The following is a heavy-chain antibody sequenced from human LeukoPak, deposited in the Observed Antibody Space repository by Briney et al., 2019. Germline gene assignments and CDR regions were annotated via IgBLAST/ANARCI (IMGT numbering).Heavy chain of an antibody. D-gene: IGHD3-9*01. CDR1: SGSISNYY. CDR2: IHYSGST. CDR3: ARMGIRLFDWLPTYYFDY. J-gene: IGHJ4*02. V-gene: IGHV4-59*08. Sequence: SETLSLTCGVSSGSISNYYWSWLRQPPGKGLEWLAYIHYSGSTHYNPSLRSRATISVDTSKNQLSLKLTSVTAADTAVYYCARMGIRLFDWLPTYYFDYWGQGTLVTVSS.